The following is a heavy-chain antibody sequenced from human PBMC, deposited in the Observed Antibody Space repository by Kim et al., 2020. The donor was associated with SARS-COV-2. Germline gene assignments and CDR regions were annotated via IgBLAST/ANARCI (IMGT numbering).Heavy chain of an antibody. V-gene: IGHV3-73*01. Sequence: GGSLRLSCAASGFTFSGSAMHWVRQASGKGLEWVGRIRSKANSYATAYAASVKGRFTISRDDSKNTAYLQMNSLKTEDTAVYYCTRFPGNPSYGDYGTKGLGDYYYYGMDVWGQGTTVTVSS. CDR1: GFTFSGSA. CDR2: IRSKANSYAT. CDR3: TRFPGNPSYGDYGTKGLGDYYYYGMDV. D-gene: IGHD4-17*01. J-gene: IGHJ6*02.